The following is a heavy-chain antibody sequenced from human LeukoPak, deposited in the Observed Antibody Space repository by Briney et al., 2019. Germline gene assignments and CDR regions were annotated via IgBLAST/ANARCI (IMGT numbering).Heavy chain of an antibody. CDR3: AKDRYSSSPKVSGAFGDY. V-gene: IGHV3-53*01. CDR2: IYGGGST. Sequence: PGGSLRLSCAATGLSVSSNFMSWVRQAPGKGLEWVSVIYGGGSTYYADSVKGRFTISRDTPKNTLYLQMNSLRAEDTAVYYCAKDRYSSSPKVSGAFGDYWGQGTLVTVSS. D-gene: IGHD6-6*01. J-gene: IGHJ4*02. CDR1: GLSVSSNF.